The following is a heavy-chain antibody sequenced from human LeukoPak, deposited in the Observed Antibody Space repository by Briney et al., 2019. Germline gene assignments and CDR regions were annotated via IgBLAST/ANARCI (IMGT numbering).Heavy chain of an antibody. CDR1: GYTFTSFD. CDR3: ARGPSAYCSGGSCYSGSAWFDP. J-gene: IGHJ5*02. Sequence: GASVTVSCTASGYTFTSFDINWVRQATGQGLEWMGWRNPNSGNTGYAQKFQGRVTMTRNTSISTAYMELSSLRSEDTAVYYCARGPSAYCSGGSCYSGSAWFDPWGQGTLVTVSS. CDR2: RNPNSGNT. V-gene: IGHV1-8*01. D-gene: IGHD2-15*01.